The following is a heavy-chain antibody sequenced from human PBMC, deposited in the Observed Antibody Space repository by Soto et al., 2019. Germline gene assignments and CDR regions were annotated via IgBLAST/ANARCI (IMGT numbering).Heavy chain of an antibody. V-gene: IGHV3-53*01. D-gene: IGHD3-10*01. Sequence: EVQLVESGGGLIQPGGSLRLSCAVSGFTVSNNYMSWVRQAPGKGLEGVSVIYSGGYTAYGDSVKGRFTISRDNSKNPLYLKRKSQGAAAAAGYYGAALRGGGGYWGQGTLVTVSS. J-gene: IGHJ4*02. CDR3: AALRGGGGY. CDR1: GFTVSNNY. CDR2: IYSGGYT.